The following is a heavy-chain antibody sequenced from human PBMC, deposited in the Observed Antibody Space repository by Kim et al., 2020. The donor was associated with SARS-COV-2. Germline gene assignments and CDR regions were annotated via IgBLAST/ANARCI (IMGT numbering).Heavy chain of an antibody. CDR3: ARTPVGTGVRGVFWWFDP. V-gene: IGHV5-51*01. CDR2: IYPGDSDT. J-gene: IGHJ5*02. D-gene: IGHD3-10*02. CDR1: GYSFTSYW. Sequence: GESLKISCKGSGYSFTSYWIGWVRQMPGKGLEWMGIIYPGDSDTRYSPSFQGQVTISADKSISTAYLQWSSLKASDTAMYYCARTPVGTGVRGVFWWFDPWGQGTLVTVSS.